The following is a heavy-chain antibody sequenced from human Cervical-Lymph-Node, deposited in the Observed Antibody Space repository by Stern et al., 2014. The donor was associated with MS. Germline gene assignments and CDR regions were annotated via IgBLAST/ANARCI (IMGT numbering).Heavy chain of an antibody. CDR2: VSSDGANA. CDR3: ASQI. J-gene: IGHJ3*02. CDR1: RFIFRNYA. Sequence: VQLVESGGGVVQPGRSMRLCCAASRFIFRNYAMHWVRQPPGEGLEWVAVVSSDGANAYFADAVKGRFTISRENSKNTLYLQMNSLKIEDTAIYSWASQIWGQGTMVTVSS. V-gene: IGHV3-30*01.